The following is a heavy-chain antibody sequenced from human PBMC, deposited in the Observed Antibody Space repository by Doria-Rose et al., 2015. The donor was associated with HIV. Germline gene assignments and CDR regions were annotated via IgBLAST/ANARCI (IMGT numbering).Heavy chain of an antibody. Sequence: QVQLQESGPGLVKPSETLSLTCTVSGGSISTYYWSWIRQPPGKGLEWIGGVSYSGNTYYNPSVKSRVTMSVDTSKNQFSLTLSSVTAADTAVHFCARPHYSGSFLYWFDPWGQGTLVTVSS. CDR2: VSYSGNT. CDR3: ARPHYSGSFLYWFDP. V-gene: IGHV4-59*04. CDR1: GGSISTYY. J-gene: IGHJ5*02. D-gene: IGHD1-26*01.